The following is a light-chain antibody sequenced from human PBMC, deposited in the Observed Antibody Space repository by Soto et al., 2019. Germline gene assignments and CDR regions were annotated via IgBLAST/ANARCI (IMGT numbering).Light chain of an antibody. J-gene: IGKJ2*01. V-gene: IGKV3-11*01. CDR3: QQRSNWPPT. CDR2: DAS. Sequence: EIVLTQSPATLSLSPGERATLSCRASQSVSSYLAWYQQKPGQAPRLLIYDASNRATGIPARFSGSGSGTDFTLTISSLEPEVSAVYYCQQRSNWPPTFGQGTKLEIK. CDR1: QSVSSY.